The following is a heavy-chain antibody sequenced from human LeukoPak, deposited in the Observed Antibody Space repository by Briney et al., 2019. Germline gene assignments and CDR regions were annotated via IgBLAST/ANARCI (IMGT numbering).Heavy chain of an antibody. CDR3: GPREDSTTNAYDY. J-gene: IGHJ4*02. D-gene: IGHD2/OR15-2a*01. CDR1: GFTFSSYA. V-gene: IGHV3-23*01. Sequence: PGGSLRLSCAASGFTFSSYAMSWVRQAPGKGLEWVSGMSGSGGSTYYADSVKGRFTISRDNSKNTLYLQMNTLRAEDTAVYYCGPREDSTTNAYDYWGQGTLVTVSS. CDR2: MSGSGGST.